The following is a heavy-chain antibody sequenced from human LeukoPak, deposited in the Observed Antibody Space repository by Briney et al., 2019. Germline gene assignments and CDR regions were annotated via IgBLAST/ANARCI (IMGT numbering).Heavy chain of an antibody. Sequence: ASVKVSCKLSGFTLTKLSIHWVRQAPGKGLEWMGGFDPEDGQTIYAQKFQGRVTMTEDTSTDTAFINLDSLRSEDTAVYYCTTVLPGIQLWSRPLWFFDLWGRGTLVIVSS. J-gene: IGHJ2*01. V-gene: IGHV1-24*01. CDR3: TTVLPGIQLWSRPLWFFDL. CDR1: GFTLTKLS. CDR2: FDPEDGQT. D-gene: IGHD5-18*01.